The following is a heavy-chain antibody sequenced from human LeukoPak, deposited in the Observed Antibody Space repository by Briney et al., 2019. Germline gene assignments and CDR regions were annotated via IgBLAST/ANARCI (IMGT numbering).Heavy chain of an antibody. CDR1: GYTFTGYY. D-gene: IGHD3-3*01. CDR3: ARAPRRGHSDFWSGYWFDP. Sequence: ASVKVSCKASGYTFTGYYIHWVRQAPGQGLEWMGWISPNSGGTNYAQKFQGRVTMTRDTSISTAYMELSRLRSDDTAVYYCARAPRRGHSDFWSGYWFDPWGQGALVTVSS. J-gene: IGHJ5*02. V-gene: IGHV1-2*02. CDR2: ISPNSGGT.